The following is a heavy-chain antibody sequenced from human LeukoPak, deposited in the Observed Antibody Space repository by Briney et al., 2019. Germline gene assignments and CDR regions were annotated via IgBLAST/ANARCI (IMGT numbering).Heavy chain of an antibody. CDR2: IIPIFGTA. V-gene: IGHV1-69*13. CDR1: GGTFSSYA. Sequence: EASVKVSCKASGGTFSSYAISWVRQAPGQGLEWMGGIIPIFGTANYAQKFQGRVTITADESTSTAYMELSSLRSEDTAGYYCASTPARYSSYYVMDVWGQGPTVTVPS. CDR3: ASTPARYSSYYVMDV. J-gene: IGHJ6*02.